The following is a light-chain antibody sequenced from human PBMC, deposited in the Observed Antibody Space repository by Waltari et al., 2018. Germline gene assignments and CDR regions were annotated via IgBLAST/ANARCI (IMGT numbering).Light chain of an antibody. CDR3: CSCAGTCIFIF. Sequence: QSALTQPHSVSGSTGQSVTISCTGTSSDVGYYDDVSWYQQPPGKAPKVVIYDVNKRPSGVPDRFSGSKSGNTASLTISGLQADDEADYYCCSCAGTCIFIFFGGGTKLTVL. CDR1: SSDVGYYDD. V-gene: IGLV2-11*01. J-gene: IGLJ2*01. CDR2: DVN.